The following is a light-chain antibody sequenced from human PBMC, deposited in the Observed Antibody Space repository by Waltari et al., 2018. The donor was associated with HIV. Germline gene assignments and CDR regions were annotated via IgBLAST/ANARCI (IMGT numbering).Light chain of an antibody. Sequence: QSVLTQPPSVSGAPGQRVTISCTGSSSNIGAHYDVHWYQQLPGTAPKLHIYGNNKRPSGVPDRFSGSKSGTSASLAITGLQAEDEADYYCQSYDSSLSGSGVFGGGTKLTVL. J-gene: IGLJ3*02. CDR1: SSNIGAHYD. CDR3: QSYDSSLSGSGV. V-gene: IGLV1-40*01. CDR2: GNN.